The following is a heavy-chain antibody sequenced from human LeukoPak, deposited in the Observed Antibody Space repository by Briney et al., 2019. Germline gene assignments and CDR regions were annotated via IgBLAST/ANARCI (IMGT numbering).Heavy chain of an antibody. CDR3: AQQLGYKGYFDY. Sequence: GGSLRLSCAASGFTFSSYSMNWVRQAPGKGLEWVSSISSSSSYISYADSVKGRFTISRDNAKNSLYLQMNSLRAEDTAVYYCAQQLGYKGYFDYWGQGTLVTVSS. J-gene: IGHJ4*02. CDR1: GFTFSSYS. D-gene: IGHD6-13*01. V-gene: IGHV3-21*04. CDR2: ISSSSSYI.